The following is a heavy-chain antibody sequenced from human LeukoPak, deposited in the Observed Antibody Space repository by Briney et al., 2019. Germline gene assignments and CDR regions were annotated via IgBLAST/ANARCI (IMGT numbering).Heavy chain of an antibody. Sequence: GGSLRLSCAASGFTFSNVWMSWVRQAPGKGLEWVGRVKSKTDGGTTDYAAPLKGRFTISRDDSRNTLYLQMNSLKTEDTAVYYCTTFTTWGSPDPFDYWGQGTLVTVYS. D-gene: IGHD4-17*01. CDR2: VKSKTDGGTT. CDR1: GFTFSNVW. V-gene: IGHV3-15*01. J-gene: IGHJ4*02. CDR3: TTFTTWGSPDPFDY.